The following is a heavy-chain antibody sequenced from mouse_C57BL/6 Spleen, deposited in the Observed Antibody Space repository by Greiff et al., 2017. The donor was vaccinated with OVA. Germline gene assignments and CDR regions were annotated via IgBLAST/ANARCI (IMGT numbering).Heavy chain of an antibody. CDR2: ISYDGSN. J-gene: IGHJ3*01. V-gene: IGHV3-6*01. Sequence: EVQLQQSGPGLVKPSQSLSLTCSVTGYSITSGYYWNWIRQFPGNKLEWMGYISYDGSNNYNPSLKNRISITRDTSKYQFFLKLNSVTTEDTATYYCARGDYDAGFAYWGQGTLVTVSA. CDR3: ARGDYDAGFAY. D-gene: IGHD2-4*01. CDR1: GYSITSGYY.